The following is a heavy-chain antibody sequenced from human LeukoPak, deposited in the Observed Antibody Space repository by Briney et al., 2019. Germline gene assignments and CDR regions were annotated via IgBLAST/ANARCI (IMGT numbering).Heavy chain of an antibody. CDR2: ISSDGSST. Sequence: PGGSLRLSCAASGFTFSSHWMHWVRQAPGKGLVWVSRISSDGSSTSFADSVKGRFTISRDNAKNSLYLQMNSLRAEDTAVYYCARETTRRGLDFDYWGQGTLVTVSS. D-gene: IGHD3/OR15-3a*01. CDR3: ARETTRRGLDFDY. J-gene: IGHJ4*02. CDR1: GFTFSSHW. V-gene: IGHV3-74*01.